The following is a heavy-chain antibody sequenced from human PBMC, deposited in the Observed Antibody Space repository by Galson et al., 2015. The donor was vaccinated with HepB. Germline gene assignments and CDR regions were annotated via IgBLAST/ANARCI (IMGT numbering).Heavy chain of an antibody. D-gene: IGHD5-12*01. CDR3: ARATTDIVATMSWYFDL. CDR2: ISSSSSYT. J-gene: IGHJ2*01. V-gene: IGHV3-11*06. Sequence: SLRLSCAASGFTFSDYYMSWIRQAPGKGLEWVSYISSSSSYTNYADSVKGRFTISRDNAKNSLYLQMNSLRAEDTAVYYCARATTDIVATMSWYFDLWGRGTLVTVSS. CDR1: GFTFSDYY.